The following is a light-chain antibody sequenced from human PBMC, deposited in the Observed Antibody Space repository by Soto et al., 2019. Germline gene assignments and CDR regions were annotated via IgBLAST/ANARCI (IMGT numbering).Light chain of an antibody. CDR3: QSYDSSLSGSRV. J-gene: IGLJ3*02. Sequence: QSALTQPASVSGSPGQSITISCAGGGSDIGANNLVSWYQQHPGTVPRLLIFEVTKRPTGISSRFSGSKSGNTASLTISGLRPEDEADYYCQSYDSSLSGSRVFGGGTKVTVL. CDR2: EVT. V-gene: IGLV2-23*02. CDR1: GSDIGANNL.